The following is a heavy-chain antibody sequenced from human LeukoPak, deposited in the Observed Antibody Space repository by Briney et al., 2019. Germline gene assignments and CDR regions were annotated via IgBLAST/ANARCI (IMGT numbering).Heavy chain of an antibody. Sequence: ASVKVSCKASGYTFTSYYMHWVRQAPGQGHEWMGIINPSGGSTSYAQKFQGRVTMTRDMSTSTVYMELSSLRSEDTAVYYCARPDFWSGYYKNWGQGTLVTVSS. J-gene: IGHJ4*02. V-gene: IGHV1-46*01. CDR2: INPSGGST. D-gene: IGHD3-3*01. CDR1: GYTFTSYY. CDR3: ARPDFWSGYYKN.